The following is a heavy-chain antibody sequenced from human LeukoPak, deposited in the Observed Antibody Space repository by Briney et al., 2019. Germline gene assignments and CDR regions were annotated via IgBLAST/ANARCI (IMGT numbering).Heavy chain of an antibody. D-gene: IGHD2-15*01. CDR3: ARARVVLAAPEWYFDL. Sequence: GGSLRLSCAASGFTVSSNYMSWVRQAPGKGLEWVSVIYSGGSTYYADSVKGRFTISRDNSKNTLYLQMNSLRAEDTAVYYCARARVVLAAPEWYFDLWGRGTLVTVSS. V-gene: IGHV3-66*01. CDR1: GFTVSSNY. CDR2: IYSGGST. J-gene: IGHJ2*01.